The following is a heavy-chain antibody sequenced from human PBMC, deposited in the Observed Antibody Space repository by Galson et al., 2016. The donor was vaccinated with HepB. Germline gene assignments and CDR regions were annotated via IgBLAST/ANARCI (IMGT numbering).Heavy chain of an antibody. CDR3: ARLFGGYIAY. CDR1: GFTLSNYA. D-gene: IGHD5-12*01. Sequence: SLRLSCAASGFTLSNYAMRWVRQAPGKGLEWVSDISGSGITTYYADSVKGRFTISRDNSKKTVYPQMSSLRAEDTAVYYCARLFGGYIAYWGQGTLVNVSS. J-gene: IGHJ4*02. V-gene: IGHV3-23*01. CDR2: ISGSGITT.